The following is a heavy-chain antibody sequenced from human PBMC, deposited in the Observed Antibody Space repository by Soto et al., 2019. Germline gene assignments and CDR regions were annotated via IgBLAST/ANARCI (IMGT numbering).Heavy chain of an antibody. V-gene: IGHV5-10-1*01. CDR1: GYSFTSYW. J-gene: IGHJ6*02. Sequence: PGESLKISCKGSGYSFTSYWISWVRQMPGKGLEWMGRIDPSDSYTNYSPSFQGHVTISADKSISTAYLQWSSLKASDTAMYYCARVKSSDIVVVPAADFYYYGMDVWGQGTTVTVSS. CDR3: ARVKSSDIVVVPAADFYYYGMDV. D-gene: IGHD2-2*01. CDR2: IDPSDSYT.